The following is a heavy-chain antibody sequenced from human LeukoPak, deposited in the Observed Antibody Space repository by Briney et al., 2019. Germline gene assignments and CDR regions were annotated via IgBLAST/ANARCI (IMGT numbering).Heavy chain of an antibody. CDR2: IASDGSST. Sequence: SLRLSCAASGFTFISYWMNWVRQAPGKGLVWVSRIASDGSSTTYADSVKGRFSISRDNAKNTLYLQMNSLRVEDTAVYYCARGRPHGNDYWGQGTLVTVSS. D-gene: IGHD4-23*01. CDR3: ARGRPHGNDY. CDR1: GFTFISYW. J-gene: IGHJ4*02. V-gene: IGHV3-74*01.